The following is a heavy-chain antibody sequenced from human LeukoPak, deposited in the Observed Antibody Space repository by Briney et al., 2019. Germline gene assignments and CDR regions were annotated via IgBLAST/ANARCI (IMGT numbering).Heavy chain of an antibody. V-gene: IGHV5-51*01. Sequence: GESLKISCKGSGYSFTSYWIGWVRQTPGKGLEWMGIIYPGDSDTRYSPSFQGQVTISADKSISTAYLQWSSLKASDTAMYYCARHVEEGYSYGPVPYGMDVWGQGTTVTVSS. J-gene: IGHJ6*02. D-gene: IGHD5-18*01. CDR2: IYPGDSDT. CDR3: ARHVEEGYSYGPVPYGMDV. CDR1: GYSFTSYW.